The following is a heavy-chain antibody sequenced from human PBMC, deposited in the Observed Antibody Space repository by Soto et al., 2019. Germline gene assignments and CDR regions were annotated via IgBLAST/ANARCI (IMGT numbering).Heavy chain of an antibody. Sequence: SETLSLTCAVYGGSSSGYYWSWIRQPPGKGLEWIGEINHSGSTNYNPSLKSRVTISVDTSKNQFSLKLSSVTAADTAVYYCARVEKVAHPFDYWGQGTLVTVSS. D-gene: IGHD5-12*01. V-gene: IGHV4-34*01. CDR1: GGSSSGYY. J-gene: IGHJ4*02. CDR3: ARVEKVAHPFDY. CDR2: INHSGST.